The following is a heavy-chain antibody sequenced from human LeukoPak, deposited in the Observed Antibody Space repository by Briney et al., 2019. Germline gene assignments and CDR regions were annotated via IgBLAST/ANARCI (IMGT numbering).Heavy chain of an antibody. D-gene: IGHD4-17*01. J-gene: IGHJ4*02. CDR3: AKWDGDG. V-gene: IGHV1-2*02. CDR2: INPKSGGT. Sequence: ASVTVSCKASGYTFTGYYMHWVRQAPGQGLEWMGWINPKSGGTNYALKFQGRVTMTRDTSISTAYMELSRLRSDDTAVYYCAKWDGDGWGQGTLVTVSS. CDR1: GYTFTGYY.